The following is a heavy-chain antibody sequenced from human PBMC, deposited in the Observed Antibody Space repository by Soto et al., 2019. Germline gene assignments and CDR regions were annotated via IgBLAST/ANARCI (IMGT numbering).Heavy chain of an antibody. J-gene: IGHJ4*02. V-gene: IGHV3-30-3*01. CDR2: ISNDGSKR. CDR1: GFSFSTYA. D-gene: IGHD6-19*01. CDR3: ARSIAVAGLDY. Sequence: LRLSCATSGFSFSTYAIHWVRQAPGKGLDWVAVISNDGSKRYYAQSVKGRFTISRDNSNNTVDLQMNSLRAEDTALYYCARSIAVAGLDYWGPGTLVTV.